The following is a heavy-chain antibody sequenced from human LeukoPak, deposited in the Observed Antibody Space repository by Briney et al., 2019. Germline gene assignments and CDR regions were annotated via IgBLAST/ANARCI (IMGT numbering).Heavy chain of an antibody. V-gene: IGHV6-1*01. Sequence: SQTLSLTCAISGDSVSSNSAAWNWIRQSPSRGLEWLGRTYYRSKWYNDYAVSVKSRITINPDTSKNQFSLQLNSVTPEDTAVYYCARVALGGWYPYYYYYMDVWGKGTTVTVSS. CDR3: ARVALGGWYPYYYYYMDV. CDR1: GDSVSSNSAA. D-gene: IGHD6-19*01. J-gene: IGHJ6*03. CDR2: TYYRSKWYN.